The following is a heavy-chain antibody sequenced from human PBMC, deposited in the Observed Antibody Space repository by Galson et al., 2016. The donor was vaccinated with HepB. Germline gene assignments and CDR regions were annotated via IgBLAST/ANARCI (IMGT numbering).Heavy chain of an antibody. CDR1: RGSFNDYY. D-gene: IGHD3-10*01. CDR2: IDHTGTT. CDR3: TGSYGSGRTFDH. Sequence: SETLSLTCAVYRGSFNDYYWGWIRQSPGKGLEWIGEIDHTGTTSYNASLKSRVTISVDTSKRWFSLNLRSVTAADTAVYYCTGSYGSGRTFDHWGQGTLVTVSP. J-gene: IGHJ4*02. V-gene: IGHV4-34*01.